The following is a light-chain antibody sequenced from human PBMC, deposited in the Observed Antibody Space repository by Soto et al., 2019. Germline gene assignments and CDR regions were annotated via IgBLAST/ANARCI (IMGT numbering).Light chain of an antibody. Sequence: EIVLTQSPGTLSLSPGDRATLSCRASRSVTSNYLAWYQQKPGQAPRLLIYGASSRATGIPDRFSGSGSGTDFTLTVSRLEPEDVAVYYCRQYNSSPYTFGQGTKLAI. CDR2: GAS. CDR3: RQYNSSPYT. J-gene: IGKJ2*01. V-gene: IGKV3-20*01. CDR1: RSVTSNY.